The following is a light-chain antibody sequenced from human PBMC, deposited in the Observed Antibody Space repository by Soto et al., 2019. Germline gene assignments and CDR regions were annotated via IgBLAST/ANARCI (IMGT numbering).Light chain of an antibody. CDR3: SSYASSTTPYV. V-gene: IGLV2-14*02. Sequence: ALTQPASVSGSPGQSITISCTGTSSDVGSYNLVSWYQQHPGKAPKLMIYEGSKRPSGVSNRFSGSKSGNTASLTISGLQAEDEADYYCSSYASSTTPYVFGTGTKVTVL. J-gene: IGLJ1*01. CDR1: SSDVGSYNL. CDR2: EGS.